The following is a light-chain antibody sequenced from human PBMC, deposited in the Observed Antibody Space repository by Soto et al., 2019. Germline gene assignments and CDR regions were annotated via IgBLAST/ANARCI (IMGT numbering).Light chain of an antibody. CDR3: SSYASSTTPYV. V-gene: IGLV2-14*02. Sequence: ALTQPASVSGSPGQSITISCTGTSSDVGSYNLVSWYQQHPGKAPKLMIYEGSKRPSGVSNRFSGSKSGNTASLTISGLQAEDEADYYCSSYASSTTPYVFGTGTKVTVL. J-gene: IGLJ1*01. CDR1: SSDVGSYNL. CDR2: EGS.